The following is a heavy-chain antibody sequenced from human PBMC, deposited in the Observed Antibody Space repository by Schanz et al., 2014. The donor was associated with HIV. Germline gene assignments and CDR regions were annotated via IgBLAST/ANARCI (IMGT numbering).Heavy chain of an antibody. CDR2: INPSSGGT. D-gene: IGHD3-10*01. Sequence: QVQLVQSGAEVKKPGASVRVSCKTSGYIFTSNVISWVRQAPGQGLEWMGWINPSSGGTNYAQKFQGRVTMTRDTSISTAYMELRRLRSDDTAVYYCARDQNVISMVRGVMGGVDYWGQGTLVTVSS. CDR1: GYIFTSNV. V-gene: IGHV1-2*02. J-gene: IGHJ4*02. CDR3: ARDQNVISMVRGVMGGVDY.